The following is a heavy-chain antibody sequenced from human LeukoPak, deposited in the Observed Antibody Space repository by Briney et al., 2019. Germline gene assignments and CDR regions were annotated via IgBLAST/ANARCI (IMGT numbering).Heavy chain of an antibody. J-gene: IGHJ4*02. V-gene: IGHV3-7*03. D-gene: IGHD6-13*01. CDR1: GFTFSSYC. CDR2: IKQDGSEK. CDR3: ARAGLYSSSWYYFDY. Sequence: GGSLRLPCAASGFTFSSYCMSWVRQAPGKGLEWVANIKQDGSEKYYVDSVKGRFTISRDNAKNSLYLQMNSLRAEDKAVYYCARAGLYSSSWYYFDYWGQGTLVTVSS.